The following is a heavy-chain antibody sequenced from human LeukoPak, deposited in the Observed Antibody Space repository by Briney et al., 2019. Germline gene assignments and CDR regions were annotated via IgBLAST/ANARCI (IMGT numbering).Heavy chain of an antibody. CDR1: GYTFTGYY. CDR2: INPNSGGT. V-gene: IGHV1-2*02. CDR3: ARTTLWFGELGYFDY. Sequence: ASVKVSCKASGYTFTGYYMHWVRQAPGQGLEWMGWINPNSGGTNYAQKFQGRVTMTTDTSTSTAYMELRSLRSDDTAVYYCARTTLWFGELGYFDYWGQGTLVTVSS. D-gene: IGHD3-10*01. J-gene: IGHJ4*02.